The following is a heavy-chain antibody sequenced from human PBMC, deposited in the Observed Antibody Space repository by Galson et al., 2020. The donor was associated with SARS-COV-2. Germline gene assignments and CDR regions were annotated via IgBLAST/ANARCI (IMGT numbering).Heavy chain of an antibody. D-gene: IGHD4-17*01. J-gene: IGHJ6*02. CDR1: DGPMSSYY. V-gene: IGHV4-59*01. Sequence: SQTLSLTCSVSDGPMSSYYWSWIRQPPGKGLEWIGYISYSGSANYNPSLRSRVTISVDLSKNQFSLKVTSVTASDTAVYYCARDPAPLYGDNYYYGMDVWGRGTTVTVSS. CDR2: ISYSGSA. CDR3: ARDPAPLYGDNYYYGMDV.